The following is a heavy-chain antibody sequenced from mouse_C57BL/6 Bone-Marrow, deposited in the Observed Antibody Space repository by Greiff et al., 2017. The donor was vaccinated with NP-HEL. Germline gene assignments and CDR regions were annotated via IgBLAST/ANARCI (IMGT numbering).Heavy chain of an antibody. CDR2: FYPGSGSI. J-gene: IGHJ1*03. CDR1: GYTFTEYT. Sequence: VQLQESGAELVKPGASVKLSCKASGYTFTEYTIHWVKQRSGQGLEWIGWFYPGSGSIKYNEKFKDKATLTADKSSSTVYMVLSRLTSEDSAVYFCARHGTLYYYGSSYWYFDVWGTGTTVTVSS. D-gene: IGHD1-1*01. CDR3: ARHGTLYYYGSSYWYFDV. V-gene: IGHV1-62-2*01.